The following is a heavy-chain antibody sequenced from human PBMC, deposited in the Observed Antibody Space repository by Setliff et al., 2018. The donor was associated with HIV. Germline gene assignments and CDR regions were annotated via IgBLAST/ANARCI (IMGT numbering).Heavy chain of an antibody. Sequence: KVSCKASGGTFSTYAISWVRQAPGQGLEWMGGIVPIIDITNYAQKFAGRVTITADKATRTIYMDLSSLRSDDTAVYYCASHPGSSIEKPYFDTWGQGTLVTVSS. D-gene: IGHD2-2*01. J-gene: IGHJ5*02. CDR3: ASHPGSSIEKPYFDT. CDR2: IVPIIDIT. V-gene: IGHV1-69*10. CDR1: GGTFSTYA.